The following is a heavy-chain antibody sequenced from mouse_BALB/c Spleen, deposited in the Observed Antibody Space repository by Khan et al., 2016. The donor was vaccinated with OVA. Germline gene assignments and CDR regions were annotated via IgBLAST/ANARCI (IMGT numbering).Heavy chain of an antibody. CDR1: GFSLSNYG. CDR2: IWAGGST. D-gene: IGHD1-3*01. J-gene: IGHJ3*01. CDR3: ARALYNCAWFAY. Sequence: QVQLKESGPGLVAPSQTLSITCTVSGFSLSNYGVHWVRQPPGKGLEWLGVIWAGGSTNHNSALMSRLSISKDDSKSQVFLKMNSLQTDDTAMYYCARALYNCAWFAYWGQGTLVTVS. V-gene: IGHV2-9*02.